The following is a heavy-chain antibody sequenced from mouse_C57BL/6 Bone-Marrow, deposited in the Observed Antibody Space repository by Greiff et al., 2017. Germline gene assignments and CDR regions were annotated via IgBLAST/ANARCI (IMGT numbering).Heavy chain of an antibody. Sequence: QVQLKESGAELVRPGTSVKVSCKASGYAFTNYLIAWVKQRPGQGLEWIGVINPGSGGTNYNEKFKGKATLTADKSSSTAYMQLSSLTSEDSAVYFCARSGIYYGNYAGFAYWGKGTLVTVSA. CDR1: GYAFTNYL. D-gene: IGHD2-1*01. V-gene: IGHV1-54*01. CDR2: INPGSGGT. J-gene: IGHJ3*01. CDR3: ARSGIYYGNYAGFAY.